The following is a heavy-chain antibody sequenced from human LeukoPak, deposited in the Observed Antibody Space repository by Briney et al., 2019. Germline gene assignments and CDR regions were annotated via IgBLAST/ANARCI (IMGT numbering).Heavy chain of an antibody. CDR2: IIPIFGTA. V-gene: IGHV1-69*13. D-gene: IGHD3-10*01. CDR1: GGTFSSYA. Sequence: RASVKVSCKASGGTFSSYAISWVRQAPGQRLEWMGGIIPIFGTANYAQKFQGRVTITADESTSTAYMELSSLSSEDTAVYYCASHYQYYYYYMDVWGKGTTVTISS. J-gene: IGHJ6*03. CDR3: ASHYQYYYYYMDV.